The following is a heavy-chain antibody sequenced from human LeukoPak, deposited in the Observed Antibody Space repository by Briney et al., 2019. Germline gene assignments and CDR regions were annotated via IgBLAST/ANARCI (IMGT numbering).Heavy chain of an antibody. CDR1: GYTFTSYY. V-gene: IGHV1-46*01. Sequence: ASVKVSCKASGYTFTSYYMHWVRQAPGQGLEWMGIINPSGGSTSYAQKFQGRVTMTRDTSTSTVYMELSSLRSEDTAVYYCARDSGYDATLDYYYYGMDVRGQGTTVTVSS. J-gene: IGHJ6*02. CDR2: INPSGGST. D-gene: IGHD5-12*01. CDR3: ARDSGYDATLDYYYYGMDV.